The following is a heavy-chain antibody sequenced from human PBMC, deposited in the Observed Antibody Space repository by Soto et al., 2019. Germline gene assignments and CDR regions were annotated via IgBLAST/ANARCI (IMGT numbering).Heavy chain of an antibody. CDR1: GFTFSSYA. Sequence: EVQLLESGGGLVQPGGSLRLSCAASGFTFSSYAMSWVRQAPGKGLEWVSAISGSGGSTYYADSVKGRFTISRDNSKNTLYLQMNSLRAEYTAVYYCAADGRFGELFGYWGQGTLVTVSS. D-gene: IGHD3-10*01. J-gene: IGHJ4*02. V-gene: IGHV3-23*01. CDR2: ISGSGGST. CDR3: AADGRFGELFGY.